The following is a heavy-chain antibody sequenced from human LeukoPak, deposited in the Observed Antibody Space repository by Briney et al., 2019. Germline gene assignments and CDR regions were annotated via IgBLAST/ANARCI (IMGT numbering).Heavy chain of an antibody. CDR2: IYYSGST. CDR3: ARVKQRQQLVLSAVFYYYMDV. J-gene: IGHJ6*03. V-gene: IGHV4-30-4*08. D-gene: IGHD6-13*01. CDR1: GGSISSGDYY. Sequence: SQTLSLTCTVSGGSISSGDYYWSWIRQPPGKGLEWIGYIYYSGSTYYNPSLKSRVTISVDTSKNQFSLKLSSVTAADTAVYYCARVKQRQQLVLSAVFYYYMDVWGKGTTVTVSS.